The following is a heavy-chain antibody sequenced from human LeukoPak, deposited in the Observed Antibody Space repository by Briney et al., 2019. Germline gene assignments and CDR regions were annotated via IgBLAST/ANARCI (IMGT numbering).Heavy chain of an antibody. J-gene: IGHJ4*02. Sequence: QSGGSLRLSCAASGFTFSSSAMHWVRQTPGKGLEWVAVISYDGSNRYYADSVKGRFTISRDNDKNTLYLQMNSLRLEDTAVYYCARDPYDSSGYYFPYWGQGTLVTVSS. CDR2: ISYDGSNR. CDR1: GFTFSSSA. V-gene: IGHV3-30*04. CDR3: ARDPYDSSGYYFPY. D-gene: IGHD3-22*01.